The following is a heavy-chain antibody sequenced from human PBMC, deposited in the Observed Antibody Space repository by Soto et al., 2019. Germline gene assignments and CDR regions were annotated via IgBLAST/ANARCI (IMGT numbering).Heavy chain of an antibody. Sequence: SQTLSPPCTISGDSVYSYSAAWNWIRQSPSGGLEWLGRTYYRSRFFSDYAESVKSRIIINPDTSKNQFSLQLKSVTPEDTAVYYCVRDRYSSSGWFDPWGQGTPVTVSS. D-gene: IGHD3-10*01. V-gene: IGHV6-1*01. CDR1: GDSVYSYSAA. J-gene: IGHJ5*02. CDR3: VRDRYSSSGWFDP. CDR2: TYYRSRFFS.